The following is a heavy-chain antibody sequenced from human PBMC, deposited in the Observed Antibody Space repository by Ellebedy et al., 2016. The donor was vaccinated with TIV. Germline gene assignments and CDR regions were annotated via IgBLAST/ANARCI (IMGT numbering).Heavy chain of an antibody. J-gene: IGHJ4*02. CDR2: ISDNGART. CDR1: GFTFSTYA. V-gene: IGHV3-23*01. Sequence: GESLKISCAASGFTFSTYAMNWVRQAPGKGLEWVSSISDNGARTYYADSVKGRFTISRDNSKNTLYLQMNSLRAEDTAVYYCAGGIAVAGTSLGFWGQGTLVTVSS. D-gene: IGHD6-19*01. CDR3: AGGIAVAGTSLGF.